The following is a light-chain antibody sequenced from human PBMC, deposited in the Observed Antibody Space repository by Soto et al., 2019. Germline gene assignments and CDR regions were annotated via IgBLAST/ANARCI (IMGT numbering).Light chain of an antibody. J-gene: IGKJ1*01. CDR1: QSLRATY. CDR3: QQYVTSPRT. CDR2: GAS. Sequence: EVVFTQSPDTLSLSPGETATLSCRASQSLRATYVAWYQQRPGQAPRLLIYGASFRATGIPARFSGRGSGTDFTLSISRLEPEDFEVYYCQQYVTSPRTFGQGTKVDIK. V-gene: IGKV3-20*01.